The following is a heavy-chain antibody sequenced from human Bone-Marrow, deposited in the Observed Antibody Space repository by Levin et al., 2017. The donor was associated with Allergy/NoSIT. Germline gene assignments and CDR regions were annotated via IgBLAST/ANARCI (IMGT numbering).Heavy chain of an antibody. D-gene: IGHD1-26*01. J-gene: IGHJ4*02. V-gene: IGHV3-23*01. CDR2: ILASGETT. CDR1: GFAFTNSA. Sequence: ASVKVSCVGSGFAFTNSAMTWVRQAPGKGLEWVSGILASGETTYYADPVKGRFTISKDNSRNTLYLQMDSLRVEDTAIYFCAKNQEWETDYWGQGSLVIVSS. CDR3: AKNQEWETDY.